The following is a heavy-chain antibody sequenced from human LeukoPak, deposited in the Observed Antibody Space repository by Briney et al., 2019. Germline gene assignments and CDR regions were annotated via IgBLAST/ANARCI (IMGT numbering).Heavy chain of an antibody. Sequence: GGSLRLSCTASGFTFSTYSMNWVRQAPGKGLEWVSYISSSSTIYYADSVKGRFTISRDNAKNSLYLQMSSLRDEDTAVYYCARASFQRWLQLGGDWGQGTLVTVSS. J-gene: IGHJ4*02. CDR2: ISSSSTI. CDR1: GFTFSTYS. V-gene: IGHV3-48*02. D-gene: IGHD5-24*01. CDR3: ARASFQRWLQLGGD.